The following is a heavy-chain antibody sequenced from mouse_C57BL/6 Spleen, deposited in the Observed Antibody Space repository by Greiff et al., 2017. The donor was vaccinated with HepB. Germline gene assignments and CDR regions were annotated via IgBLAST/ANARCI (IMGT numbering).Heavy chain of an antibody. J-gene: IGHJ2*01. CDR2: ISSGGSYT. CDR1: GFTFSSYG. D-gene: IGHD1-1*01. Sequence: HLVESGGDLVKPGGSLKLSCAASGFTFSSYGMSWVRQTPDKRLEWVATISSGGSYTYYPDSVKGRFTISRDNAKNTLYLQMSSLKSEDTAMYCCARQGYYGSSDYWGQGTTLTVSS. CDR3: ARQGYYGSSDY. V-gene: IGHV5-6*01.